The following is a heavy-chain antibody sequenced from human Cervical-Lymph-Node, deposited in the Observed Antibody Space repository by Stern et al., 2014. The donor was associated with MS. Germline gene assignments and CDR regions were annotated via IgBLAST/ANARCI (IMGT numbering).Heavy chain of an antibody. D-gene: IGHD2-15*01. J-gene: IGHJ4*02. CDR3: AREMMATPDTPLKSFDY. Sequence: VQLVESGAEVKKPGASVKISCKASGYNLNNYYMHWVRQAPGQGLEWMGLANPSGGAYYAPIFQGRVTMTRATSTSTVYMELSGLGSEDTAVYYWAREMMATPDTPLKSFDYWGQGTLVTVSS. CDR1: GYNLNNYY. V-gene: IGHV1-46*02. CDR2: ANPSGGA.